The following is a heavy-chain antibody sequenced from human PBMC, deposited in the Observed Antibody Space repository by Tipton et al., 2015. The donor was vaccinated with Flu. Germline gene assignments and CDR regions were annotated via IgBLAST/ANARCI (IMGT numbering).Heavy chain of an antibody. CDR1: GGSISRYY. V-gene: IGHV4-4*07. CDR2: VYTSGST. CDR3: ARDDGDYGLGSYHYYYGMDV. D-gene: IGHD3-10*01. Sequence: TLSLTCTVSGGSISRYYWSWIRQPAGKGLEWIGRVYTSGSTNYNPSLRSRVTISVDTSKNQFSLKLSSVTAADTAVYYCARDDGDYGLGSYHYYYGMDVWGQGTTVTVSS. J-gene: IGHJ6*02.